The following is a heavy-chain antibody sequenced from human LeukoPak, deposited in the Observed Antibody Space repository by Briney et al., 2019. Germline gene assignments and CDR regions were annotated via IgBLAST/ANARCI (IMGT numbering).Heavy chain of an antibody. Sequence: PGGSLRLSCAASGFTVSSNYMSWVRQAPGKGLEWVSGISGSGESTYYADSVKGRFTISRDNSKNTLYVQMNSLRAEDTAVYYCVTSCTSTSCYLPAYWGQGTLVTVSS. CDR1: GFTVSSNY. V-gene: IGHV3-23*01. CDR3: VTSCTSTSCYLPAY. D-gene: IGHD2-2*01. J-gene: IGHJ4*02. CDR2: ISGSGEST.